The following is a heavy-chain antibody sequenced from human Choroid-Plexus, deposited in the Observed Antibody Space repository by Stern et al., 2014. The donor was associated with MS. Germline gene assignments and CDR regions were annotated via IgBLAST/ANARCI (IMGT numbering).Heavy chain of an antibody. CDR3: ARDQRGITIFGVVTDYCYLGMDV. CDR1: GYIFTGYY. Sequence: VQLVESGAEVKKPGASVKVSCKTSGYIFTGYYIHWVRQAPGQGLEWMAWINPNTGGTKYAKKFQGRVPVNRDTSISTAYVELSSLTSDDTAVYYCARDQRGITIFGVVTDYCYLGMDVWGQGTTVTVSS. J-gene: IGHJ6*02. CDR2: INPNTGGT. D-gene: IGHD3-3*01. V-gene: IGHV1-2*02.